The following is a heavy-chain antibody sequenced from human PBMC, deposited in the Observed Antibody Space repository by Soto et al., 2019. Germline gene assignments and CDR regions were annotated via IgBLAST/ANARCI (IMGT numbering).Heavy chain of an antibody. CDR1: GGSISSGGYY. CDR2: IYYSGST. CDR3: ARRWKSYGNMIVVVNKGGAFDI. D-gene: IGHD3-22*01. J-gene: IGHJ3*02. Sequence: SETLSLTCTVSGGSISSGGYYWSWIRQHPGKGLEWIGYIYYSGSTYYNPSLKSRVTISVDTSKDQFSLKLSSVTAADTAVYYCARRWKSYGNMIVVVNKGGAFDIWGEGTMVTVSS. V-gene: IGHV4-31*03.